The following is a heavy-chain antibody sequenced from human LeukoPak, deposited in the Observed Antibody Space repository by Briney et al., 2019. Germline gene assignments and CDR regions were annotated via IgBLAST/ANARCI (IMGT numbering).Heavy chain of an antibody. D-gene: IGHD2-2*01. Sequence: ASVKVSCKASVYTFTSYYMHWVRQPPGQGLEWMGIINPSGGSTSYAQKFQGRVTMTRDMSTSTVYMELSSLRSEDTAVYYCARWGEGRYCSSTSCRGGYDYWGQGTLVTVSS. CDR2: INPSGGST. V-gene: IGHV1-46*01. J-gene: IGHJ4*02. CDR1: VYTFTSYY. CDR3: ARWGEGRYCSSTSCRGGYDY.